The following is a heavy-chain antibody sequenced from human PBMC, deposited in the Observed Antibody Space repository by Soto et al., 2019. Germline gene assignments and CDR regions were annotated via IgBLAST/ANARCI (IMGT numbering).Heavy chain of an antibody. CDR1: GFTFGSYA. CDR2: LGGNGFTT. V-gene: IGHV3-23*01. CDR3: AKALRPSLNFFYYMDV. Sequence: EVQLLESGGGLVQPGGSLRLSCVVSGFTFGSYAMSWVRQAPEKGPEWVAILGGNGFTTYYAESVTGRFTISGDKSKSTLFLQMNSLRADDTGVYYCAKALRPSLNFFYYMDVWGRGTSVTVSS. D-gene: IGHD2-2*01. J-gene: IGHJ6*03.